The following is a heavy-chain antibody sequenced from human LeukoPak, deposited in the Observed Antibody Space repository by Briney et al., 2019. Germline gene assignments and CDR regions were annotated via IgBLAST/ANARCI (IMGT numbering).Heavy chain of an antibody. CDR2: IIPILGIA. D-gene: IGHD5-18*01. CDR1: GGTFSSYA. V-gene: IGHV1-69*04. J-gene: IGHJ4*02. CDR3: AREGYSYGEGYFDY. Sequence: ASVKVSCKASGGTFSSYAISWVRQAPGQGLEWMGRIIPILGIANYAQKFQGRVTITADKSTSTAYMELSSLRSEDTAVYYCAREGYSYGEGYFDYWGQGTLVTVSS.